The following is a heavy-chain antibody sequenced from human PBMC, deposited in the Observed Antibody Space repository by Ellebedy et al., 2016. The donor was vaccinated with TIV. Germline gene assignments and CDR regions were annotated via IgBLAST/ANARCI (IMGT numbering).Heavy chain of an antibody. D-gene: IGHD1-1*01. CDR2: INEDGSEK. CDR1: GFAFSSYW. J-gene: IGHJ4*02. Sequence: GGSLRLXXAASGFAFSSYWLTWVRQAPGKGLEWVANINEDGSEKYYLDSVKGRFTISRDIAKNSLYLQMNSLRAEDTAVYYCARKGRWKVSGNDYWGQGTLVTVSS. V-gene: IGHV3-7*05. CDR3: ARKGRWKVSGNDY.